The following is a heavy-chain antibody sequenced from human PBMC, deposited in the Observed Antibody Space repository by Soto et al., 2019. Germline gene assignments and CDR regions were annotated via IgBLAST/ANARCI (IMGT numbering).Heavy chain of an antibody. J-gene: IGHJ6*02. CDR2: IFSNDEK. CDR3: ARIRSSSWYDFYYYYYYGMDV. Sequence: QVTLKESGPVLVKPTETLTLTCTVSGFSLSNARMGVSWIRQPPGKALEWLAHIFSNDEKSYSTSLKSRLTISKDTSKSQVVLTMTNMDPVDTATYYCARIRSSSWYDFYYYYYYGMDVWGQGTTVTVSS. CDR1: GFSLSNARMG. D-gene: IGHD6-13*01. V-gene: IGHV2-26*01.